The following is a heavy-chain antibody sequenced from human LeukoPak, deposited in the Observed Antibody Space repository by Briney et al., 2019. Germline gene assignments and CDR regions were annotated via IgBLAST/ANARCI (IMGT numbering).Heavy chain of an antibody. D-gene: IGHD2-15*01. Sequence: GRSLRLSCAASGFTFSNYGMHWVRHAPGKGLQSVAHIWYDGSNKYYADSVKGRFTISRDNSRTTLYLQMNSLRAEDTAVYYCARVGYCSGGSCYPDYYYFYGMDVWGQGTTVTVSS. CDR2: IWYDGSNK. CDR3: ARVGYCSGGSCYPDYYYFYGMDV. CDR1: GFTFSNYG. V-gene: IGHV3-33*01. J-gene: IGHJ6*02.